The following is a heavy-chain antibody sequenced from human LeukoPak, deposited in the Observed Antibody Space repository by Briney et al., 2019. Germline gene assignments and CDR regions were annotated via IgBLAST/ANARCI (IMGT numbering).Heavy chain of an antibody. CDR2: ISAYNGNT. D-gene: IGHD3-3*01. CDR1: GYTFTSYG. J-gene: IGHJ3*02. Sequence: ASVKVSCKASGYTFTSYGIRWVRQAPGQGLEWMGWISAYNGNTNYAQKLQGRVTMTTDTSTSTAYMELRSLRSDDTAVYYCARDQGGRLFGVVPRHAFDIWGQGTMVTVSS. V-gene: IGHV1-18*01. CDR3: ARDQGGRLFGVVPRHAFDI.